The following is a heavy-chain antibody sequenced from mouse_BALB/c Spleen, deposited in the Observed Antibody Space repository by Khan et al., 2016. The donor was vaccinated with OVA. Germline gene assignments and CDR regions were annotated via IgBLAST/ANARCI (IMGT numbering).Heavy chain of an antibody. CDR3: ARGYFGNYEFAY. V-gene: IGHV1S132*01. D-gene: IGHD2-1*01. CDR1: GYTFTSYW. J-gene: IGHJ3*01. Sequence: QVQLQQSGTELVKPGASVKLSCKTSGYTFTSYWIQWVKQRPGQGLEWIGQIFPETGTTQYNENFKGKATLTIDTSSTTAHMQLSSLTSDDSAVYVCARGYFGNYEFAYWGQGTLVTVSA. CDR2: IFPETGTT.